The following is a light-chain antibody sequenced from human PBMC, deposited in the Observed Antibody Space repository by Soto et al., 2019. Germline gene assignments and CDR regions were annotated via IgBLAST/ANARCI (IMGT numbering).Light chain of an antibody. J-gene: IGKJ3*01. Sequence: DIQMTQSPSSLSASVGDRVTITCRASQGVSNYLAWYQQKPGKVPKLLIYAASTLQSGVPSRFSGSGSGTDFTLTISTLQPEDVATYYCPKYNSAPFTVGPGTKVDIK. CDR2: AAS. CDR1: QGVSNY. V-gene: IGKV1-27*01. CDR3: PKYNSAPFT.